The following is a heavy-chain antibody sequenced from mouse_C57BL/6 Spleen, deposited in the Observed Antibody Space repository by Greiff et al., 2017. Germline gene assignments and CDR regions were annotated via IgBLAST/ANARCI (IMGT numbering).Heavy chain of an antibody. CDR3: VRQGRNYYYAMDY. V-gene: IGHV10-1*01. D-gene: IGHD2-1*01. CDR2: IRSKSNNYAT. CDR1: GFSFNTYA. Sequence: EVKLVESGGGLVQPKGSLKLSCAASGFSFNTYAMNWVRQAPGKGLEWVARIRSKSNNYATYYADSVKDRFTISRDDSESMLYLQMNNLKTEDTAMYYCVRQGRNYYYAMDYWGQGTSVTVSS. J-gene: IGHJ4*01.